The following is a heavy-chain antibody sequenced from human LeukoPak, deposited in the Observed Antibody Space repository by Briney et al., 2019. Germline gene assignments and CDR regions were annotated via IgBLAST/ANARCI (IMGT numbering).Heavy chain of an antibody. J-gene: IGHJ4*02. CDR3: AKGVVGATYFDY. D-gene: IGHD1-26*01. CDR1: GFTFSSYA. CDR2: ISGSGGST. V-gene: IGHV3-23*01. Sequence: GGSLRLSCAASGFTFSSYAMSWVRQAPGKGLEWVSAISGSGGSTYYADSVKGRFPISRDNSKNTLYLQMNSLRAEDTAVYYCAKGVVGATYFDYWGQGTLVTVSS.